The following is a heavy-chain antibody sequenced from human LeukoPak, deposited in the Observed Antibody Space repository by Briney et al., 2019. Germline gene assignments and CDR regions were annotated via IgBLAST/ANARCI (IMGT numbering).Heavy chain of an antibody. CDR2: ISGSGGST. Sequence: GGSLRLSCAASGFTFSSYAMSWVRQAPGRGLEWVSGISGSGGSTYYADSVKGRFTISRDNSKNTLYLQMSSLRAEDTAVYYCAKSYSSSWYVGDWFDPWGQGTLVTVSS. J-gene: IGHJ5*02. D-gene: IGHD6-13*01. V-gene: IGHV3-23*01. CDR1: GFTFSSYA. CDR3: AKSYSSSWYVGDWFDP.